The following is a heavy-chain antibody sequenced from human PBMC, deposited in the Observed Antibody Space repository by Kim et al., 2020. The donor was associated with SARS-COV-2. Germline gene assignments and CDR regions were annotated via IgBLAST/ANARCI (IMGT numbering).Heavy chain of an antibody. J-gene: IGHJ4*02. D-gene: IGHD6-19*01. V-gene: IGHV3-48*02. CDR2: ISSSSSTI. Sequence: GGSLRLSCAASGFTFSSYSMNWVRQAPGKGLEWVSYISSSSSTIYYADSVKGRFTISRDNAKNSLYLQMNSLRDEDTAVYYCARDASGLINSGRFDYWGQGTLVTVSS. CDR1: GFTFSSYS. CDR3: ARDASGLINSGRFDY.